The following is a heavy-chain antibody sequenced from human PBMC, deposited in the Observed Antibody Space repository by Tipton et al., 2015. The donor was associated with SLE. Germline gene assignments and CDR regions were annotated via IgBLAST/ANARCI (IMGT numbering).Heavy chain of an antibody. CDR2: IEHTGST. Sequence: TLSLTCAVYGGSFRGYYWSWIRQPPGKGLEWIGEIEHTGSTNYNPSLESRISISVDASKNQLSLRLTSVTAADTAVYYCARQGPLWYYYYYMDVWGKGTTVTVSS. CDR1: GGSFRGYY. V-gene: IGHV4-34*01. D-gene: IGHD3-10*01. CDR3: ARQGPLWYYYYYMDV. J-gene: IGHJ6*03.